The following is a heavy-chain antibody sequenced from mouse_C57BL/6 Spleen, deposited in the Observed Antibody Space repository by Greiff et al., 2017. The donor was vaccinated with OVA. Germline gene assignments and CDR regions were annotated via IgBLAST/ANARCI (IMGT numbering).Heavy chain of an antibody. V-gene: IGHV1-50*01. Sequence: QVQLQQPGAELVKPGASVKLSCKASGYTFTSYWMQWVKQRPGQGLEWIGEIDPSDSYTNYNQKFKGKATLTVDTSSSTAYMQLSSLTSEDSAVYYCARRGLRYEVDYWGQGTSVTVSS. J-gene: IGHJ4*01. D-gene: IGHD1-1*01. CDR3: ARRGLRYEVDY. CDR2: IDPSDSYT. CDR1: GYTFTSYW.